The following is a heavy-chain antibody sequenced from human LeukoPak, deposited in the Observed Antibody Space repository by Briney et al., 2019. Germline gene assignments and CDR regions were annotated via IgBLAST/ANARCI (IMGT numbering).Heavy chain of an antibody. CDR1: GGSFSGYY. J-gene: IGHJ4*02. CDR2: INHSGST. Sequence: SETLSLTGAVSGGSFSGYYWYWIRQPPGKGLEWIGEINHSGSTNYNPSLKSRVTISVDTSKNQFSLKLSSVTAADTAVYYCARGTSRGDLDYWGQGTLVTVSS. CDR3: ARGTSRGDLDY. V-gene: IGHV4-34*01. D-gene: IGHD3-16*01.